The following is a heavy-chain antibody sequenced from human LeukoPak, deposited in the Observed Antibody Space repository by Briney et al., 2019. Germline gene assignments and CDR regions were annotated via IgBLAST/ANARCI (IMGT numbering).Heavy chain of an antibody. J-gene: IGHJ1*01. CDR3: ARGIYTID. V-gene: IGHV4-34*01. CDR1: GGSFSGYY. CDR2: INHSGST. D-gene: IGHD2-2*02. Sequence: SETLSLTCAVYGGSFSGYYWSWIRQPPGKGLEWIGEINHSGSTNYNPPLKSRVTISVDTSKNQFSLKLSSVTAADTAVYYCARGIYTIDWGQGTLVTVSS.